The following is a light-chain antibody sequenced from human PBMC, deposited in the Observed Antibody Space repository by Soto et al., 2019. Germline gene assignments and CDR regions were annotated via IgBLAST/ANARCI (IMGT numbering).Light chain of an antibody. CDR1: QSISSW. V-gene: IGKV1-5*03. J-gene: IGKJ2*02. CDR3: QQYKSCCT. Sequence: DIQMTQYPSTLSASVGDRVTITCRASQSISSWLAWYQQKAGKAPKLMIYKASSLESGVPSSFSGSGSGTEFTLTISSLQTDDFATYYCQQYKSCCTFGQGTKLEIK. CDR2: KAS.